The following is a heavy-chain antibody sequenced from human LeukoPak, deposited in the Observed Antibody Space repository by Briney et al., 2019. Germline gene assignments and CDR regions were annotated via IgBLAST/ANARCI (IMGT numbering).Heavy chain of an antibody. CDR3: ARVYDVWSGYSLYYFDY. CDR1: GGSISSNSYS. J-gene: IGHJ4*02. V-gene: IGHV4-39*07. CDR2: IYYNEST. Sequence: PSETLSLTCTVSGGSISSNSYSWGWIRQPPGKGLEWIGSIYYNESTYYNPSLKGRVTISVDTSKNQFSLKLTSVTAADTAVYYCARVYDVWSGYSLYYFDYWGQGTLVTVSS. D-gene: IGHD3-3*01.